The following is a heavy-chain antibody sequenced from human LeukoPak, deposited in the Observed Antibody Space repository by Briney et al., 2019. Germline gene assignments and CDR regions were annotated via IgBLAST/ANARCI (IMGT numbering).Heavy chain of an antibody. CDR2: IKQDGSEK. V-gene: IGHV3-7*01. CDR3: ARDGGTIFGVVLDY. Sequence: PGGSLRLSCAASGFTFSIYWMSWVRQAPGKGLEWVANIKQDGSEKYYVDSVKGRVTTSRDNAKNTLNLQMNSLRAEDTAVYYCARDGGTIFGVVLDYWGQGTLVTVSS. J-gene: IGHJ4*02. CDR1: GFTFSIYW. D-gene: IGHD3-3*01.